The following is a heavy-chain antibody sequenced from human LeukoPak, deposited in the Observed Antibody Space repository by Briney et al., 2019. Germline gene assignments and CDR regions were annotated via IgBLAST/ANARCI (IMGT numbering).Heavy chain of an antibody. CDR1: GFTFSSIA. V-gene: IGHV3-23*01. CDR3: AKDLGRYRNNFFDY. J-gene: IGHJ4*02. Sequence: GGSLRLSCAASGFTFSSIAMSWVRPAPDKGVEWVSTISGSGGGTYYADSVKGRFTISRDDSKNTLYLQMNSLRADDTAVYYCAKDLGRYRNNFFDYWGQGNLVTVSS. CDR2: ISGSGGGT. D-gene: IGHD1-26*01.